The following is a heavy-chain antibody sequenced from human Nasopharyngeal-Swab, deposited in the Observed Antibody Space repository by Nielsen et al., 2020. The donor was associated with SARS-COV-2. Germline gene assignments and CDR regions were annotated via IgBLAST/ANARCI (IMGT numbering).Heavy chain of an antibody. CDR2: ISGSGGST. D-gene: IGHD2-2*01. V-gene: IGHV3-23*01. CDR3: AKGGYCSSTSCKDFFDY. J-gene: IGHJ4*02. Sequence: VRQAPGKGLKWVSGISGSGGSTSHADSVKGRFTISRDNSKNTLYVQMNSLRAEDTAVYYCAKGGYCSSTSCKDFFDYWGQGTLVTVSS.